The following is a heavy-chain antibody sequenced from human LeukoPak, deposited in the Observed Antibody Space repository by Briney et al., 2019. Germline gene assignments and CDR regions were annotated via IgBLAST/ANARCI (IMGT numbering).Heavy chain of an antibody. CDR3: ARYYAEGYFGY. D-gene: IGHD3-3*01. J-gene: IGHJ4*02. CDR2: IKQDGSEK. Sequence: GGSLRLSCAASGFTFSTYWMSWVRQAPGKGLEWVANIKQDGSEKYYVDSVKGRFTISRDNAKKSLYLQMNSLRAEDTAVYYCARYYAEGYFGYWGQGTPVTVSS. CDR1: GFTFSTYW. V-gene: IGHV3-7*01.